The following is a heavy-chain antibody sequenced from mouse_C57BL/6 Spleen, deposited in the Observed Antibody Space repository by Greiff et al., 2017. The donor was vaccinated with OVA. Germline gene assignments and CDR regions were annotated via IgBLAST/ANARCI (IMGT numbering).Heavy chain of an antibody. CDR1: GYAFSSYW. D-gene: IGHD3-3*01. J-gene: IGHJ1*03. V-gene: IGHV1-80*01. CDR2: IYPGDGDT. CDR3: ARGGTGYFDV. Sequence: QVQLQQSGAELVKPGASVKISCKASGYAFSSYWMNWVKQRPGKGLEGIGQIYPGDGDTTYNGKFKGKATLTADKSSSTAYMQLSSLTSEDSAVYFCARGGTGYFDVWGTGTTVTVSS.